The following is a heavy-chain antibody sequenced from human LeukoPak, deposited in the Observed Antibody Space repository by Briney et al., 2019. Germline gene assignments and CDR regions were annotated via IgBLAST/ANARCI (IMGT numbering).Heavy chain of an antibody. CDR1: GFTFSNYA. CDR2: TSYDESKK. V-gene: IGHV3-30*04. Sequence: GGSLRLSCAGPGFTFSNYAMYWVRQAPGKGLEWVAATSYDESKKNYADSVKGRFSISKDNSKNTLYLQMNSLTVDDTAVYYCAKGPDGFDYWGQGALVTVSS. CDR3: AKGPDGFDY. J-gene: IGHJ4*02.